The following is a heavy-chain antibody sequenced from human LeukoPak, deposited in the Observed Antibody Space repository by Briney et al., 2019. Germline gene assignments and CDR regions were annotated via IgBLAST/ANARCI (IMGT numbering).Heavy chain of an antibody. CDR2: IKQDGSEK. J-gene: IGHJ4*02. D-gene: IGHD3-9*01. Sequence: QPGGSLRLSCAASGFTFSSYWMSWVRQAPGKGLEWVANIKQDGSEKYYVDSVKGRFTISRDNAKNSLYLQMNSLRAEDTAVYYCARVLRYFDWLPPSFDYWGQGTLVTVSS. CDR3: ARVLRYFDWLPPSFDY. CDR1: GFTFSSYW. V-gene: IGHV3-7*01.